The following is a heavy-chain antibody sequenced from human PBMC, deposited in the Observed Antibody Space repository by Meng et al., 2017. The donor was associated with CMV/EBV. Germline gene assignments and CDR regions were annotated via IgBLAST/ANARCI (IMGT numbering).Heavy chain of an antibody. D-gene: IGHD1-26*01. CDR3: ARSGIVGATVGAFDI. V-gene: IGHV4-61*01. CDR1: GSASSGSYY. J-gene: IGHJ3*02. Sequence: GSASSGSYYWSWIRQPPGKGLEWIGYIYYSGSTNYNPSLKSRVTISVDTSKNQFSLKLSSVTAADTAVYYCARSGIVGATVGAFDIWGQGTMVTVSS. CDR2: IYYSGST.